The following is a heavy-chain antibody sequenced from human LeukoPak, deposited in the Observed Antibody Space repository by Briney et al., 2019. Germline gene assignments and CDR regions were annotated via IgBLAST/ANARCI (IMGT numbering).Heavy chain of an antibody. J-gene: IGHJ5*02. CDR2: IIPIFGTA. CDR1: GGTFSSYA. CDR3: ARVPVRSYWFDP. Sequence: SVKVSCKASGGTFSSYAISWVRQAPGQGLEWMGGIIPIFGTANYAQKFQGRVTITTDESTSTAYMELSSLRSEDTAVYYCARVPVRSYWFDPWGQGTLVTVSS. D-gene: IGHD1-26*01. V-gene: IGHV1-69*05.